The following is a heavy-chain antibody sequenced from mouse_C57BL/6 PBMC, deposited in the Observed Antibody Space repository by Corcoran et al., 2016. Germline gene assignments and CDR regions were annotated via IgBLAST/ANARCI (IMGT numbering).Heavy chain of an antibody. V-gene: IGHV1-26*01. CDR1: GYTFTDYY. CDR2: INPNNGGT. J-gene: IGHJ1*03. CDR3: ARIDGSSFYWYFDV. Sequence: EVQLQQSGPELVKPGASVKISCKASGYTFTDYYMNWVKQSHGKSLEWIGDINPNNGGTSYNQKFKGKATLTVDKSSSTAYMELRSLTSEDTAVYYCARIDGSSFYWYFDVWGTGTTVTVSS. D-gene: IGHD1-1*01.